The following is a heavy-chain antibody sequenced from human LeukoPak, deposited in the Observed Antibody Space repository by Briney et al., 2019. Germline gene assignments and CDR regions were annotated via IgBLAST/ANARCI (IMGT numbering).Heavy chain of an antibody. CDR2: ISSSSSYI. D-gene: IGHD3-3*01. Sequence: GGSLRLSCAASGFTFSSYSMNWVRQAPGKGLEWVSSISSSSSYIYYADSVKGRFTISRDNAKNSLYLQMNSLRAEDTAVHYCVSGTVTIFGVVIIQRFDYWGQGTLVTVSS. J-gene: IGHJ4*02. CDR3: VSGTVTIFGVVIIQRFDY. V-gene: IGHV3-21*01. CDR1: GFTFSSYS.